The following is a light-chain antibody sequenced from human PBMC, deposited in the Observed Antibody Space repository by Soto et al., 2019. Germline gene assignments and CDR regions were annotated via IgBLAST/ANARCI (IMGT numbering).Light chain of an antibody. Sequence: EIVLTQSPGTLSLSPVERATLSCMASQSVDSNYLAWFQQKPGQAPRLLIFGASNRATGIPDRFSGSGSGTDFTPTISRLEPEDFAVYYCQQYGSSPLITFGQGTRLEIK. J-gene: IGKJ5*01. CDR3: QQYGSSPLIT. CDR1: QSVDSNY. CDR2: GAS. V-gene: IGKV3-20*01.